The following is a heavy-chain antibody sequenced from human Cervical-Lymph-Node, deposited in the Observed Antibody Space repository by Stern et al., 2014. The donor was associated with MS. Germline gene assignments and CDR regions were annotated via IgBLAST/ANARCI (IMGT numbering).Heavy chain of an antibody. D-gene: IGHD2-2*01. Sequence: VQLVESGGRLVQPGGSLKLSCAASGFNFSGSAVHWVRQTSGKGLEWVGHIRSKANNYATWYAASVRGSFIMSRDDSENTAYLQMSSLKIEDTAVYYCNFILDQMPASSRRFDFWGQGTLVTVSS. CDR1: GFNFSGSA. V-gene: IGHV3-73*01. CDR3: NFILDQMPASSRRFDF. CDR2: IRSKANNYAT. J-gene: IGHJ4*02.